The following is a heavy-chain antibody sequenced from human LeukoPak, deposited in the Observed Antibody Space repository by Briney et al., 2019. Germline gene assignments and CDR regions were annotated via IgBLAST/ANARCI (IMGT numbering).Heavy chain of an antibody. J-gene: IGHJ1*01. Sequence: HPGGSLRLSCAASGFTVSSNYMSWVRQAPGKGLEWVSAISGSGGSTYYADSVKGRFTISRDNSKNTLYLQMNSLRAEDTAVYYCAKVRWYDILTGHLGDFQHWGQGTLVTVSS. CDR2: ISGSGGST. D-gene: IGHD3-9*01. CDR3: AKVRWYDILTGHLGDFQH. V-gene: IGHV3-23*01. CDR1: GFTVSSNY.